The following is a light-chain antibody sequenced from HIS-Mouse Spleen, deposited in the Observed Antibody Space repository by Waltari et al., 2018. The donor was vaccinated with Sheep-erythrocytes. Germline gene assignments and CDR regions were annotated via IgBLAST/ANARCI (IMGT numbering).Light chain of an antibody. Sequence: EIVLTQSPGTLSLSPGERATLSCRASQSVSSSYLAWYQQKPGQAPMLLIYGASSRATGIPDRFSGSGSGTDFTLTISRLEPEDFAVDYCQQYGSSPPLTFGGGTKVEIK. V-gene: IGKV3-20*01. J-gene: IGKJ4*01. CDR2: GAS. CDR3: QQYGSSPPLT. CDR1: QSVSSSY.